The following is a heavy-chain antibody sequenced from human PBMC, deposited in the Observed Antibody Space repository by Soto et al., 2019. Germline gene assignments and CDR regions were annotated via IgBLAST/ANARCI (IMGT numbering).Heavy chain of an antibody. J-gene: IGHJ6*02. CDR1: GFTFYTFG. D-gene: IGHD2-8*02. CDR2: IWYDGSLR. CDR3: ARIDCTGNNCKPYAEYAMDV. V-gene: IGHV3-33*01. Sequence: QVHLVESGGGVVQPGRSLRLSCAASGFTFYTFGMNWVGQAPGKGLEGVAIIWYDGSLRYYADAVKGRFTISRDNPKNTLYLQMNSLKAENTAVYYCARIDCTGNNCKPYAEYAMDVSGQVTTVTLSS.